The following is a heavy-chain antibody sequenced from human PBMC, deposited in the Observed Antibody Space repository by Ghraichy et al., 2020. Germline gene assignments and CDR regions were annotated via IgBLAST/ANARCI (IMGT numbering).Heavy chain of an antibody. CDR1: GFTVSSNY. J-gene: IGHJ3*02. CDR2: IYSGGST. D-gene: IGHD2-15*01. Sequence: GGSLRLSCAASGFTVSSNYMSWVRQAPGKGLEWVSVIYSGGSTYYADSVKGRFTISRDNSKKTLYLQMNSLRAEDTAVYYCAREGRLTGGDAFDIWGQGTMVTVSS. CDR3: AREGRLTGGDAFDI. V-gene: IGHV3-53*01.